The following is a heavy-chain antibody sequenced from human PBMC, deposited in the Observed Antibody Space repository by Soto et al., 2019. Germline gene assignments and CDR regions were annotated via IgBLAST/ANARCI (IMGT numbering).Heavy chain of an antibody. V-gene: IGHV6-1*01. CDR3: ARDTDSRFQP. Sequence: QVQLQQSGPGLVKPSQTLSLTCDISGDSVSSSSAAWNWIRQSPSRGLEWLGRTYYRSQWYSDYAVSVKSRITINPDTSKNQISLQMNSVTPEDTAVYYCARDTDSRFQPWGQGTLVTVSS. CDR1: GDSVSSSSAA. D-gene: IGHD2-21*01. CDR2: TYYRSQWYS. J-gene: IGHJ5*02.